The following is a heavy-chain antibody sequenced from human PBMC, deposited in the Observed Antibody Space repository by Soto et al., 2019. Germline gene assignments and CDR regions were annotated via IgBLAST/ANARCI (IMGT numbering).Heavy chain of an antibody. J-gene: IGHJ6*02. CDR2: FYDGNT. CDR3: ARGRKQLVLAYYDYYGMDV. V-gene: IGHV4-39*07. D-gene: IGHD6-13*01. CDR1: GGSITRRSSN. Sequence: SETLSLTCIVSGGSITRRSSNWAWIRQPPGKGREWVGTFYDGNTYHNPSLKSRVTISVDMSKNQFSLKLNSMTAADTAVYYCARGRKQLVLAYYDYYGMDVWGQGPTVTVSS.